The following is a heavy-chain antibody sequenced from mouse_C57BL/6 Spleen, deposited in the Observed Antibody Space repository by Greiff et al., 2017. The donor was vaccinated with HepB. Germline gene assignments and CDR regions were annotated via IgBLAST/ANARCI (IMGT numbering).Heavy chain of an antibody. CDR3: AREGDYYGSGGYYCGD. V-gene: IGHV1-42*01. CDR2: INPSTGGT. D-gene: IGHD1-1*01. J-gene: IGHJ2*01. Sequence: EVQLQQSGPELVKPGASVKISCKASGYSFTGYYMNWVKQSPEKSLEWIGEINPSTGGTTYNQKFKAKATLTVDKSSSTAYMKLKCLTSEDSAVYDCAREGDYYGSGGYYCGDWGQGSTLTV. CDR1: GYSFTGYY.